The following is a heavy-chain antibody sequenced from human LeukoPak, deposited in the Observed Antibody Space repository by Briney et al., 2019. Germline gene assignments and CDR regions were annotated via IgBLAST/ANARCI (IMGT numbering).Heavy chain of an antibody. CDR1: GFTFSSYS. D-gene: IGHD3-9*01. Sequence: GGSLRLSCAASGFTFSSYSMNWVRQAPGKGLEWVSSINSSRRDIYYADSVKRRITISRDNAKNSLYLQMNSLSAEDTAVYYCARDLLKVPDYWGQGTLVTVSS. V-gene: IGHV3-21*01. J-gene: IGHJ4*02. CDR2: INSSRRDI. CDR3: ARDLLKVPDY.